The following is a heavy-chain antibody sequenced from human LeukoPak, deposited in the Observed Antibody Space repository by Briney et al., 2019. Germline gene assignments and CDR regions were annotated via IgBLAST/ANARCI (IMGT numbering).Heavy chain of an antibody. V-gene: IGHV3-74*01. CDR2: INSDGSSI. CDR1: GFTFSSYW. J-gene: IGHJ4*02. D-gene: IGHD3-16*01. CDR3: AKVRWGSDNALDS. Sequence: GGSLRLSCAASGFTFSSYWMHWVRQAPGKGLVWVSRINSDGSSISYADSVKGRFTISRDNAKNTLYLQMNSLRAEDTAVYYCAKVRWGSDNALDSWGQGTPVTGSS.